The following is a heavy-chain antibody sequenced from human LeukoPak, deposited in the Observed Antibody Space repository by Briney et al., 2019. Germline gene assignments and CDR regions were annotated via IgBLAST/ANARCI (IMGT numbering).Heavy chain of an antibody. D-gene: IGHD2-15*01. V-gene: IGHV3-15*05. J-gene: IGHJ4*02. CDR3: TTNRPHCSGGSCSDY. CDR2: IKSETDGGTT. Sequence: KSGGSLRLSCAASGFTFSSYGIHWVRQAPGKGLEWVGRIKSETDGGTTAYAAPVKGRFTISRDDSENTLYLQMNSLKTEDTALYYCTTNRPHCSGGSCSDYWGQGTLVTVSS. CDR1: GFTFSSYG.